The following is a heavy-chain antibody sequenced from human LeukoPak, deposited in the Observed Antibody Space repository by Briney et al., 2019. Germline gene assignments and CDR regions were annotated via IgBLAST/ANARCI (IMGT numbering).Heavy chain of an antibody. Sequence: GGSLRLSCAASGFTFDDYAMHWVRQAPGKGLEWVSGISWNSGSIGYADSVKGRFTISRDNAKNTLYLQMNILRAEDTAVYYCAKTMGAIDHDYWGQGTLVTVSS. D-gene: IGHD1-26*01. CDR2: ISWNSGSI. CDR1: GFTFDDYA. CDR3: AKTMGAIDHDY. J-gene: IGHJ4*02. V-gene: IGHV3-9*01.